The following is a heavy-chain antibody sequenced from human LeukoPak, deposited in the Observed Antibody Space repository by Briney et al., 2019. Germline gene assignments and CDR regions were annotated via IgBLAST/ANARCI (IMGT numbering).Heavy chain of an antibody. J-gene: IGHJ3*02. CDR2: ISNSGST. CDR1: SGSISSYY. CDR3: ARDPYSIRRALDI. V-gene: IGHV4-59*01. D-gene: IGHD3-3*02. Sequence: PSETLSLTCTVSSGSISSYYWSWIRQPPGKGLEWIGYISNSGSTNYNPSLKSRVTMSVDTSKNQFSLKLSSVTAADTAVYYCARDPYSIRRALDIWGQGTMVTVSS.